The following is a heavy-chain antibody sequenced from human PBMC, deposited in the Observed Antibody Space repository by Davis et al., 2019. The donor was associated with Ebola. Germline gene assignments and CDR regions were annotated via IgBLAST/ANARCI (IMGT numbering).Heavy chain of an antibody. CDR2: IRSKANSYAT. CDR1: GFTFSSYW. V-gene: IGHV3-73*01. J-gene: IGHJ4*02. Sequence: GESLKISCAASGFTFSSYWMHWVRQASGKGLEWVGRIRSKANSYATAYAASVKGRFTISRDDSKNTAYLQMNSLKTEDTAVYYCTITVYYFDYWGQGTLVTVSS. CDR3: TITVYYFDY.